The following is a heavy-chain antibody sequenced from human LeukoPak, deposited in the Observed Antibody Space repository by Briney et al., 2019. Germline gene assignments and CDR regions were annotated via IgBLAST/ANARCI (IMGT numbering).Heavy chain of an antibody. V-gene: IGHV3-23*01. CDR3: AKDDQVFNYYDTSWAAFDI. D-gene: IGHD3-22*01. J-gene: IGHJ3*02. CDR2: ISDSGGSGGST. CDR1: GFTFSNYV. Sequence: QAGGSLRLSCAASGFTFSNYVMSWVRQAPGKGLEWVSSISDSGGSGGSTYYADSVKGRFTISRDNSKNTLYLQMNSLRAEDTAVYYCAKDDQVFNYYDTSWAAFDIWGQGTMVTVSS.